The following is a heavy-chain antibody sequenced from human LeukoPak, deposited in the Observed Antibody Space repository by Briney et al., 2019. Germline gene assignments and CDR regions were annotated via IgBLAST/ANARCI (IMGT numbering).Heavy chain of an antibody. CDR2: IYSGGST. V-gene: IGHV3-53*04. D-gene: IGHD3-22*01. J-gene: IGHJ2*01. CDR3: ARVWFYYDSSGRSTWYFDL. CDR1: GFTINNNY. Sequence: GGSLRLSCAASGFTINNNYMSWVRQAPGKGLEWVSAIYSGGSTYYADSVKGRFTISRHNSENTLYLQMNSLRAEDTAVYYCARVWFYYDSSGRSTWYFDLWGRGTLVTVSS.